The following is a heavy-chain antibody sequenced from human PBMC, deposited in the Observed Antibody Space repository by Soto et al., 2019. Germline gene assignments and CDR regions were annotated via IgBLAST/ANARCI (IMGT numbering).Heavy chain of an antibody. CDR3: VRDDFGLGIGY. V-gene: IGHV3-74*01. Sequence: EVQLVESGGGLVQPGGSLRLSCAASGFTFSSYWMHWVRQVPGKGLMWVSHITSDGRRTTYADSVKGRITISRDNAKNTLYLQMNSLRAEDTAVYYCVRDDFGLGIGYWGLGTLVTVSS. D-gene: IGHD1-26*01. CDR2: ITSDGRRT. J-gene: IGHJ4*02. CDR1: GFTFSSYW.